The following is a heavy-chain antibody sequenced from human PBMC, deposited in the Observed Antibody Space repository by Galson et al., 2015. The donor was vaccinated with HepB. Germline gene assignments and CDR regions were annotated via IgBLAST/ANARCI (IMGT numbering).Heavy chain of an antibody. CDR3: ARDGRGVSSALWYYYYYGMDV. J-gene: IGHJ6*02. D-gene: IGHD3-10*01. V-gene: IGHV4-31*03. CDR1: GGSISSGGYY. Sequence: TLSLTCTVSGGSISSGGYYWSWIRQHPGKGLEWIGYIYYSGSTYYNPSLKSRVTISVDTSKNQFSLKLSSVTAADTAVYYCARDGRGVSSALWYYYYYGMDVWGQGTTVTVSS. CDR2: IYYSGST.